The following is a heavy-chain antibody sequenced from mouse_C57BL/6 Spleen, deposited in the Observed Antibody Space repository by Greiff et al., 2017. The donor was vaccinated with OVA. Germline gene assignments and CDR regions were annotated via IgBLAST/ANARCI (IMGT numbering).Heavy chain of an antibody. CDR3: ARGGDDYDGGYFDY. V-gene: IGHV3-6*01. CDR2: ISYDGSN. Sequence: DVKLQESGPGLVKPSQSLSLTCSVTGYSITSGYYWNWIRQFPGNKLEWMGYISYDGSNNYNPSLKNRISITRDTSKNQFFLKLNSVTTEDTATYYCARGGDDYDGGYFDYWGQGTTLTVSS. J-gene: IGHJ2*01. D-gene: IGHD2-4*01. CDR1: GYSITSGYY.